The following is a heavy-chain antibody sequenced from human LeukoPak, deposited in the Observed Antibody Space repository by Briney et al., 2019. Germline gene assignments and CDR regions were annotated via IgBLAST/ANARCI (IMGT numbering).Heavy chain of an antibody. D-gene: IGHD6-19*01. Sequence: PSETLSLTCTVSGGSISSYYWSWLRQPPGKGLEWLGYIYYTGSTNYNPSLKSRVTISVDTSKNQFSLNLTSVTAADTAVYYCARGGAVAGTTDFDYWGQGILVTVSP. CDR2: IYYTGST. CDR3: ARGGAVAGTTDFDY. J-gene: IGHJ4*02. CDR1: GGSISSYY. V-gene: IGHV4-59*01.